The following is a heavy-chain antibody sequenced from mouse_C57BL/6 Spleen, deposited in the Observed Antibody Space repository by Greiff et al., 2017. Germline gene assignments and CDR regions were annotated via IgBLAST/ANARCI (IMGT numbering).Heavy chain of an antibody. CDR2: IDPNSGGT. D-gene: IGHD2-13*01. Sequence: QVQLQQPGAELVKPGASVKLSCKASGYTFTSYWMHWVKQRPGRGLEWIGWIDPNSGGTKYNDKFKSKATLTVDKPSSTAYMELRSLKSEDSAVYYWGRVTDPGGFDVWGTGTTVTVSS. CDR3: GRVTDPGGFDV. V-gene: IGHV1-72*01. J-gene: IGHJ1*03. CDR1: GYTFTSYW.